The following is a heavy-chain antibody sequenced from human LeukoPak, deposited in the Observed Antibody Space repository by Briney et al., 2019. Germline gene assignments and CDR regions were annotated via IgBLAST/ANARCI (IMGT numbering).Heavy chain of an antibody. V-gene: IGHV4-39*07. CDR1: GGSISSSSYY. CDR3: ARAGIVLMDN. CDR2: IYYSGST. D-gene: IGHD2-8*01. Sequence: PSETLSLTCTVSGGSISSSSYYWDWIRQPPGKGLEWIGSIYYSGSTYYNPSLKSRVTISVDTSKNQFSLKLSSVTAADTAVYYCARAGIVLMDNWGQGTLVTVSS. J-gene: IGHJ4*02.